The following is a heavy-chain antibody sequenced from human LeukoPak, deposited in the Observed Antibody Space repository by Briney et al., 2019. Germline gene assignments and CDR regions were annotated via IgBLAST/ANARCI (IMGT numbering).Heavy chain of an antibody. V-gene: IGHV1-46*01. J-gene: IGHJ4*02. D-gene: IGHD3-22*01. CDR3: ARDGPSHYYDSSGPLGGFDY. CDR2: INPSGGST. CDR1: GYTFTSYY. Sequence: ASVKVSCKASGYTFTSYYMHWVRQAPGQGLEWMGIINPSGGSTSYAQKFQGRVTMTRDTSTSTVYMELSSLRSEDTAVYYCARDGPSHYYDSSGPLGGFDYWGQGTLVTVSS.